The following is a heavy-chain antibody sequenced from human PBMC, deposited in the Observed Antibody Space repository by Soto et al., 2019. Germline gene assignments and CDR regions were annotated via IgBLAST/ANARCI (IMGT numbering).Heavy chain of an antibody. D-gene: IGHD3-10*01. Sequence: QVQLVESGGGLVGPGGSLRLTCAASGFTLSGYYMTWMRQTPGKGLEWVSFIGKTGSDIHYADSVEGRFTISRDNAKNSLYLQMNSLRAEDTAVYYCAKAPNYYGSGSYGMDVWGQGTTVTVSS. CDR1: GFTLSGYY. CDR3: AKAPNYYGSGSYGMDV. V-gene: IGHV3-11*04. CDR2: IGKTGSDI. J-gene: IGHJ6*02.